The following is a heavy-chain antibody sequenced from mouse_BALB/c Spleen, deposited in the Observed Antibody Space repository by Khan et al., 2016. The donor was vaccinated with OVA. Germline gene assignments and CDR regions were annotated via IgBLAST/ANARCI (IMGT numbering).Heavy chain of an antibody. V-gene: IGHV1-4*01. J-gene: IGHJ3*01. Sequence: VQLQQSGAELARPGASVKMSCKASGYTFTSYTIHWIKLRPGQGLEWIGYINPNNGYTNYNQKFKDKATLTADKSSTTVYMQLSSLTSDDSAVYNCVRDGGYYRIDGWFAYWGQGTLVTVSA. CDR1: GYTFTSYT. CDR2: INPNNGYT. CDR3: VRDGGYYRIDGWFAY. D-gene: IGHD2-14*01.